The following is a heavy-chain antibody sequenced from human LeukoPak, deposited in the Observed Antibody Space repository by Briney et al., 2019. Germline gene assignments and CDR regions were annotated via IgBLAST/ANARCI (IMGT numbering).Heavy chain of an antibody. D-gene: IGHD3-3*01. CDR2: VDPEDGET. Sequence: GASVKVSCKASGYTFTDYYMHWVQQAPGKGLEWMGRVDPEDGETIYAEKFQGRVTITADTSTDTAYMELSSLRSEDTAVYYCATDPVRLLEWLLFVWGQGTLVTVSS. V-gene: IGHV1-69-2*01. J-gene: IGHJ4*02. CDR3: ATDPVRLLEWLLFV. CDR1: GYTFTDYY.